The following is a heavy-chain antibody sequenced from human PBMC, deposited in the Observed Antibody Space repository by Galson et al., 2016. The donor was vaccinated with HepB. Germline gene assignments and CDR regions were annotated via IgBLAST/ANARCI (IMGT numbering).Heavy chain of an antibody. J-gene: IGHJ1*01. CDR3: ARDVDSAAGKVFHH. V-gene: IGHV1-18*01. D-gene: IGHD6-13*01. CDR1: GYTFNNFG. Sequence: SVKVSCKASGYTFNNFGLNWVRQAPGQGLEWMGWISAYNGHTNYAQKVQGRVTMTTDTSTSTAYMELRSLTSDDTAVYYCARDVDSAAGKVFHHWGQGTLVTVSS. CDR2: ISAYNGHT.